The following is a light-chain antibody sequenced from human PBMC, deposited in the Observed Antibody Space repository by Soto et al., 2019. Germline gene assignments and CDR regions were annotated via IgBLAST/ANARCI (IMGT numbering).Light chain of an antibody. V-gene: IGLV2-8*01. Sequence: QSALTQPPSASGSPGQSVTISCTGTSSDVGGYNYVSWYQQHPGKAPKLMIYEVSQRPSGVPDRFSGSKSGNTASLTVSGLQADDEADYFCSSYAGTNNLRYVFGTGTKVTVL. J-gene: IGLJ1*01. CDR1: SSDVGGYNY. CDR2: EVS. CDR3: SSYAGTNNLRYV.